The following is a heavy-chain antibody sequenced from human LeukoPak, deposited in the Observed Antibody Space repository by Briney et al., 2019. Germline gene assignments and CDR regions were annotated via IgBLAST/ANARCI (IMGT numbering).Heavy chain of an antibody. D-gene: IGHD1-1*01. J-gene: IGHJ4*03. CDR2: IDPHGSET. Sequence: GGSLRLSCAASGFSFSNYWMSWVRQAPGKGLEWVANIDPHGSETQYVGSVKGRFTTSRDNAKNSLYVQMNSLRAEDTAIYHCARIWYFGDNNWRYFDYWGQGTLVTVAS. CDR1: GFSFSNYW. CDR3: ARIWYFGDNNWRYFDY. V-gene: IGHV3-7*01.